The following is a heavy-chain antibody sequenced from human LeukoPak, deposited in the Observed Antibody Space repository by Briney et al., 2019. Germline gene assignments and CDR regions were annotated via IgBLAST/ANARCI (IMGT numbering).Heavy chain of an antibody. D-gene: IGHD3-22*01. Sequence: GGSLRLSCAASGFTFSSYSMNWVRQAPGKGLEWVAVIWYDGSNKYYADSVKGRFTISRDNSKNTLYLQMNSLRAEDTAVYYCARDLHYYDSSGYNWFDPWGQGTLVTVSS. CDR3: ARDLHYYDSSGYNWFDP. CDR2: IWYDGSNK. CDR1: GFTFSSYS. J-gene: IGHJ5*02. V-gene: IGHV3-33*08.